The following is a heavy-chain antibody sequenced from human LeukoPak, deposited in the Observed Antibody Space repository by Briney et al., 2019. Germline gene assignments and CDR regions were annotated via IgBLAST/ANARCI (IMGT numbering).Heavy chain of an antibody. V-gene: IGHV3-23*01. CDR2: ISGSGGST. J-gene: IGHJ4*02. D-gene: IGHD3-3*01. Sequence: GGSLRLSCAASGFTFSSYGRSWVRQAPGKGLEWVSAISGSGGSTYYADSVKGRFTISRDSSKNTLYLQMNSLRAEDTAVYYCAKSFWGAFASYPPDYWGQGTLVTVSS. CDR3: AKSFWGAFASYPPDY. CDR1: GFTFSSYG.